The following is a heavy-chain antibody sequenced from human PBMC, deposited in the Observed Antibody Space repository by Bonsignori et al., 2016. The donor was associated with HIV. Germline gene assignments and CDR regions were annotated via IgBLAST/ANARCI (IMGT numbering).Heavy chain of an antibody. CDR2: IYPGDSDT. J-gene: IGHJ3*01. V-gene: IGHV5-51*01. CDR3: ARHGRPFDSQIAFDL. Sequence: VRQMPGKGLEWMGIIYPGDSDTRYSPSFQGQVTISADKSISTAYLQWSSLKASDTAIYYCARHGRPFDSQIAFDLWGQGTLVTVSS. D-gene: IGHD2-15*01.